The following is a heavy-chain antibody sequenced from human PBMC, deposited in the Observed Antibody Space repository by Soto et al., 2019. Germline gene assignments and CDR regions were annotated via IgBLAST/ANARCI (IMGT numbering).Heavy chain of an antibody. CDR3: ARADIVVVPAAIHYYGMDV. J-gene: IGHJ6*02. CDR2: IIPIFGTA. V-gene: IGHV1-69*01. Sequence: QVQLVQSGAEVKKPGSSVKVSCKASGGTFSSYAISLVRQAPGQGLEWMGGIIPIFGTANYAQKFQGRVTITADESTSTAYMELSSLRSEDTAVYYCARADIVVVPAAIHYYGMDVWGQGTTVTVSS. D-gene: IGHD2-2*02. CDR1: GGTFSSYA.